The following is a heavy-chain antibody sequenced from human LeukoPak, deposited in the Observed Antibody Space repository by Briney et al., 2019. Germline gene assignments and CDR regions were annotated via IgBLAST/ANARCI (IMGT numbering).Heavy chain of an antibody. CDR2: IYYSGST. D-gene: IGHD3-22*01. CDR1: GGSISSSSYY. V-gene: IGHV4-39*01. CDR3: ARDPSGWLFYFDY. Sequence: SETLSLTCTVSGGSISSSSYYWGWIRQPPGKGLEWIGSIYYSGSTYYNPSLKSRVTISVDTSKNQFSLKLSSVTAADTAVYYCARDPSGWLFYFDYWGQGTLVTVSS. J-gene: IGHJ4*02.